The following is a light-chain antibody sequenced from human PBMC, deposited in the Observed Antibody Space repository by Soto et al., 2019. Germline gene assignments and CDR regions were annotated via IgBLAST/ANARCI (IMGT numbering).Light chain of an antibody. V-gene: IGLV2-18*02. CDR1: SIDFVSYNR. J-gene: IGLJ2*01. Sequence: QSALTQPPSVSGSPGQSVTISCTGTSIDFVSYNRVSWYQQSPGSAPKLLIYEATKRPSGVSDRFSGSRSGNTASLTISPLQSEDEADYSCYSFAGSATFVFGGGTKLTVL. CDR2: EAT. CDR3: YSFAGSATFV.